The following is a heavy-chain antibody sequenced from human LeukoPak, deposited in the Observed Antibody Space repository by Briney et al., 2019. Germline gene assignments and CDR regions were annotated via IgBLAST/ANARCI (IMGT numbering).Heavy chain of an antibody. CDR1: GDSISSNRYS. Sequence: SEALSLTCTVSGDSISSNRYSWGWLRQPPGQVLEWIGSFYYRGSPYYNPSLKNRVTISVDTSKNQFSLKLSSVTAADTAIYYCARQSCTDTSCTVFRWYFDLWGRGTLVTVSS. V-gene: IGHV4-39*01. D-gene: IGHD2-2*01. CDR3: ARQSCTDTSCTVFRWYFDL. CDR2: FYYRGSP. J-gene: IGHJ2*01.